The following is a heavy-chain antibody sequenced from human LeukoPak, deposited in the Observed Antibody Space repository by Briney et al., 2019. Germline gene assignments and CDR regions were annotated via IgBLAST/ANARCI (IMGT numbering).Heavy chain of an antibody. CDR3: ARMHYYDSGGSNWFDP. V-gene: IGHV1-2*02. CDR1: GYTFTGYY. Sequence: ASVKVSCKASGYTFTGYYIHWVRQAPGQGLEWMGGINPNSGGTNYAQKFQGRVTMTRDTSIITAYMELSRLRSDDTAVYYCARMHYYDSGGSNWFDPWGQGTLVTVSS. CDR2: INPNSGGT. D-gene: IGHD3-10*01. J-gene: IGHJ5*02.